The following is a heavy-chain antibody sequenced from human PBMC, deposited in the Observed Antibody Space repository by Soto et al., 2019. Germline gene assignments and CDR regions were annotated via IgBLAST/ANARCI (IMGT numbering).Heavy chain of an antibody. CDR3: ARVATIDQPDFDY. Sequence: SETLSLTCTVSGGSVSSGSYYWSWIRQPPGKGLEWIGYIYYSGSTNYNPSLKSRVTISVDTSKNQFSLKLSSVTAADTAVYYCARVATIDQPDFDYWGQGTLVTVSS. J-gene: IGHJ4*02. CDR2: IYYSGST. D-gene: IGHD5-12*01. CDR1: GGSVSSGSYY. V-gene: IGHV4-61*01.